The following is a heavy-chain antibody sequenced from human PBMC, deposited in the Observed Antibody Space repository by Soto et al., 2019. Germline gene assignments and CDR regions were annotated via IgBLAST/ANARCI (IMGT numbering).Heavy chain of an antibody. V-gene: IGHV4-59*12. J-gene: IGHJ6*02. CDR3: ARGVAFGHYSMDV. Sequence: PSETLSLTCTVSGGCISSYYWSWIRQPPGKGLEWIGYIYYTGSTNYHPSLKSRVTISVDTSKNQFSLKLNSVTAADTAVYYCARGVAFGHYSMDVWGQGTTVTVSS. D-gene: IGHD5-12*01. CDR1: GGCISSYY. CDR2: IYYTGST.